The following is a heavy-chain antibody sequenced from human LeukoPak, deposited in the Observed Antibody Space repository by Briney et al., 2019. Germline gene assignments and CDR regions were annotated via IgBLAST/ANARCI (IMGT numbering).Heavy chain of an antibody. Sequence: PSQTLSLTCAVSGGSISSSSYYWGWIRQPPGKGLEWIGSIYYSGSTYYNPSLKSRVTISVDTSKNQFSLKLSSVTAADTAVYYCASPYYDILTGYADAFDIWGQGTMVTVSS. V-gene: IGHV4-39*01. CDR3: ASPYYDILTGYADAFDI. CDR1: GGSISSSSYY. J-gene: IGHJ3*02. D-gene: IGHD3-9*01. CDR2: IYYSGST.